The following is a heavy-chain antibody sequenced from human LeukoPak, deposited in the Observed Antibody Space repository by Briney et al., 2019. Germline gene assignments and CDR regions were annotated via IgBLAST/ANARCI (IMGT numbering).Heavy chain of an antibody. CDR3: AKDSLGDYFDY. CDR2: IRYDGNSE. CDR1: GFTFSSNG. J-gene: IGHJ4*02. V-gene: IGHV3-30*02. Sequence: GGSLRLSCAASGFTFSSNGMHWVRQAPGKGLEWVAFIRYDGNSEFYVDSVKGRFTISRDNSKNTLYLQMNSLRAEDTAVYYCAKDSLGDYFDYWGQGTLVTVSS. D-gene: IGHD3-16*01.